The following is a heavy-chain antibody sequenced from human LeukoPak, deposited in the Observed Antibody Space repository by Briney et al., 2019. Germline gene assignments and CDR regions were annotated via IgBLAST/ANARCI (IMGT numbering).Heavy chain of an antibody. CDR1: GLTFSSSW. J-gene: IGHJ5*02. Sequence: PGGSLRLSCAAPGLTFSSSWMNWVRQAPGKGLEWVANINPAGSQEDYVDSVKGRFTISRDNAKNSVFLQMNSLRAEDTAVYYCARYSGSFPGWLDPWGQGTLVTVSS. V-gene: IGHV3-7*01. CDR2: INPAGSQE. D-gene: IGHD1-26*01. CDR3: ARYSGSFPGWLDP.